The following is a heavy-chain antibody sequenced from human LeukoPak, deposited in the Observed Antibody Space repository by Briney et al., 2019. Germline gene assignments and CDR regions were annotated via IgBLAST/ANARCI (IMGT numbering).Heavy chain of an antibody. D-gene: IGHD6-6*01. J-gene: IGHJ4*02. CDR3: ARTAARRFDY. CDR2: INPNGGST. CDR1: GYSFTNHH. V-gene: IGHV1-46*01. Sequence: ASVKVSCKASGYSFTNHHMHWVRQAPGQGLEWMGIINPNGGSTNYPQRFQGRVTMTRDTSTSTVYMELSSLRSDDTAVYYCARTAARRFDYWGQGTLVTVSS.